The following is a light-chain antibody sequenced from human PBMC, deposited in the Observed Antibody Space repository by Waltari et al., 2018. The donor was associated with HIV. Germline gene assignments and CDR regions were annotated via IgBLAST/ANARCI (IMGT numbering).Light chain of an antibody. CDR3: QAWDSSTVV. J-gene: IGLJ2*01. CDR2: QNS. Sequence: SYELTQPPSVSVSPGQTASITCSGGKLGDKYACWYQQKPGQSPLLVIYQNSKRPSGIPERFSGSNSGNTATLTIGGTQAMDEADYYCQAWDSSTVVFGGGTKLTVL. V-gene: IGLV3-1*01. CDR1: KLGDKY.